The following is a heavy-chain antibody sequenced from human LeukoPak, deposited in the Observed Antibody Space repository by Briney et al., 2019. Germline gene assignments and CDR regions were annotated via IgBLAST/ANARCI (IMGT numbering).Heavy chain of an antibody. CDR1: GGSISNYY. Sequence: SETLSLTCTVSGGSISNYYWTWIRQPPGKGLEWIGYIYYSGSTNYNPTLKSRVTISVDTSKNQFSLKLSSVTAADTAVYYCARGGGPPSYLDFWGQGTLVTVSS. D-gene: IGHD3-16*01. J-gene: IGHJ4*02. V-gene: IGHV4-59*08. CDR2: IYYSGST. CDR3: ARGGGPPSYLDF.